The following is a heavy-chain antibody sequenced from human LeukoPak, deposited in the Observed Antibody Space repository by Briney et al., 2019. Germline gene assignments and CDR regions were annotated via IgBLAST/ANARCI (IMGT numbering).Heavy chain of an antibody. CDR2: IYYSGST. D-gene: IGHD6-13*01. CDR3: ARLSAAGPYTLDY. J-gene: IGHJ4*02. V-gene: IGHV4-31*03. Sequence: PSQTLSLTCTVSGGSISSGGYYWSWIRQHPGKGLEWIGYIYYSGSTYYNPSLKSRVSISVDTPKDQFSLNLSSVTAADTAVYYCARLSAAGPYTLDYWGLGTLVTVSS. CDR1: GGSISSGGYY.